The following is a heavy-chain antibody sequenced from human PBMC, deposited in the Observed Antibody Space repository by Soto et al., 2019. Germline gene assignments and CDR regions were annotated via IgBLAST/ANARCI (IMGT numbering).Heavy chain of an antibody. CDR2: ISYDGSNK. CDR3: ARVRGITMVRGTPPYYGMDV. Sequence: QVQLVESGGGVVQPGRSLRLSCAASGFTFSSYATHWVRQAPGKGLEWVAVISYDGSNKYYADSVKGRFTISRDNSKNTLYLQMNSLRAEDTAVYYCARVRGITMVRGTPPYYGMDVWGQGTTVTVSS. J-gene: IGHJ6*02. D-gene: IGHD3-10*01. V-gene: IGHV3-30-3*01. CDR1: GFTFSSYA.